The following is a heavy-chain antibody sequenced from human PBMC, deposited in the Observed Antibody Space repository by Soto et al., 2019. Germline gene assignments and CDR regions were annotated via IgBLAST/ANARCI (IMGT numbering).Heavy chain of an antibody. V-gene: IGHV3-30-3*01. D-gene: IGHD3-10*01. CDR3: ARDYKNLGLDGMDV. J-gene: IGHJ6*02. CDR2: ISYDGSNK. Sequence: GGSLRLSCAASGFTFRSYAMHWVRQAPVKGLEWVAVISYDGSNKYYADSVKGRFTISRDNSKNTLYLQMNSLRAEDTAVYYCARDYKNLGLDGMDVWGQGTTVTVSS. CDR1: GFTFRSYA.